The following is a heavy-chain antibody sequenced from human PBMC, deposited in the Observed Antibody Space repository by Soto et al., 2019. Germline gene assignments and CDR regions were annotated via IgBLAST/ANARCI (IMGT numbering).Heavy chain of an antibody. V-gene: IGHV1-2*04. D-gene: IGHD3-10*01. CDR1: GYTFTGYY. Sequence: ASVKVSCKASGYTFTGYYMHWVRQAPGQGLEWMGWINPNSGGTNYAQKFQGWVTMTWDTSISTAYMELSRLRSDDTAVYYCARGLGYYGSGSYYYDKYNWFDPWGQGTLVTVSS. CDR2: INPNSGGT. CDR3: ARGLGYYGSGSYYYDKYNWFDP. J-gene: IGHJ5*02.